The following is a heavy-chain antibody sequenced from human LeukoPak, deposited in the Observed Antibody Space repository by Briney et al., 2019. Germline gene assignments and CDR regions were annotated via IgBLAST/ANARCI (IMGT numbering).Heavy chain of an antibody. CDR1: GFTFSSYD. D-gene: IGHD6-13*01. CDR2: INGDGSST. V-gene: IGHV3-74*01. J-gene: IGHJ4*02. Sequence: GGSLRLSCAASGFTFSSYDMHWVRQAPGKGLVWVSRINGDGSSTNYADSVRGRFTISRDNAKNTLYLQMNSLRAEDTAVYYCARVTDSSSWVIAYWGQGTLVTVSS. CDR3: ARVTDSSSWVIAY.